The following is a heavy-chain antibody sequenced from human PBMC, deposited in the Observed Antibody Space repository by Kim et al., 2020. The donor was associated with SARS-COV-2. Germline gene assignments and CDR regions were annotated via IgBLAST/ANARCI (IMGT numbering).Heavy chain of an antibody. CDR2: T. J-gene: IGHJ4*02. V-gene: IGHV3-53*01. D-gene: IGHD6-19*01. CDR3: ARESVSGWYMD. Sequence: TYYADSVKGRFTISRDNSKNTLYLQMNSLRAEDTAVYYCARESVSGWYMDWGQGTLVTVSS.